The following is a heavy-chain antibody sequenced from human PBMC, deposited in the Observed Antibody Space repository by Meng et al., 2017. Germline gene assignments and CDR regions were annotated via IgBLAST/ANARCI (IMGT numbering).Heavy chain of an antibody. CDR1: GGSVSSGGYS. Sequence: QPQLQESHSGLVKHTPGPSLTCAVSGGSVSSGGYSWNWIRQPPGKGLEWIGYIFHSGTTYYNPSLVSRVTISIDTSKNQFSLKVTSATAADTAVYYCARGYGGLDYWGQGTLVTVSS. D-gene: IGHD3-10*01. J-gene: IGHJ4*02. V-gene: IGHV4-30-2*01. CDR2: IFHSGTT. CDR3: ARGYGGLDY.